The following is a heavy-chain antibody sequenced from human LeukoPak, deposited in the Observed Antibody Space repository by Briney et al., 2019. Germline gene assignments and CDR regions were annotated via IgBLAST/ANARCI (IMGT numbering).Heavy chain of an antibody. CDR1: GCTFSNAW. V-gene: IGHV3-15*01. Sequence: PGGSLRLSCVVSGCTFSNAWMSWVRQAPGKGLKWVGRIKRKADGATRDFAAPVKGRFIISRDDSKNTLYPQMNSLKTEDTAVYYCGLGSGRSDFDYWGQGTLVTVSS. D-gene: IGHD3-10*01. CDR3: GLGSGRSDFDY. CDR2: IKRKADGATR. J-gene: IGHJ4*02.